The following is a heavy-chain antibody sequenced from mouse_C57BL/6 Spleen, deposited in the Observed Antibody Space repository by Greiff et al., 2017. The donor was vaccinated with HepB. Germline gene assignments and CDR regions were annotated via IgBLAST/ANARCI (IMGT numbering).Heavy chain of an antibody. D-gene: IGHD1-1*01. V-gene: IGHV1-55*01. J-gene: IGHJ3*01. CDR1: GYTFTSYW. CDR2: IYPGSGST. Sequence: QVQLQQPGAVLVKPGASVKMSCKASGYTFTSYWITWVKQRPGQGLEWIGDIYPGSGSTNYNEKFKSKATLTVDTSSSTAYMQLSSLTSEDSAVYYCARGGSSYAWFAYWGQGTLVTVSA. CDR3: ARGGSSYAWFAY.